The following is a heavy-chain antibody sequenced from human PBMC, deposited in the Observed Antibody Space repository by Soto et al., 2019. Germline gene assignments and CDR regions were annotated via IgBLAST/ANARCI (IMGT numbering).Heavy chain of an antibody. Sequence: PGGSLRLSCAASGFIFSTYSMNWLRQAPGKGLEWVSSISGSSACIYYSDSVKGRFIISRDNAKNSLYLQMNSPRAEDTAVYYCAGVWSGQRNGMDVWGQGTTVTVSS. CDR2: ISGSSACI. J-gene: IGHJ6*02. CDR3: AGVWSGQRNGMDV. D-gene: IGHD2-21*01. V-gene: IGHV3-21*01. CDR1: GFIFSTYS.